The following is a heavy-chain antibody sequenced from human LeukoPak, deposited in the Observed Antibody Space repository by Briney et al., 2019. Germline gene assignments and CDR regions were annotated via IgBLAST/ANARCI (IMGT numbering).Heavy chain of an antibody. V-gene: IGHV3-48*03. D-gene: IGHD3-22*01. CDR1: GFTFSSYE. CDR3: ARGNYYYDSSGYWNYFDY. J-gene: IGHJ4*02. CDR2: ISSSGSTI. Sequence: PGGSLRLSRAASGFTFSSYEMNWVRQAPGKGLEWVSYISSSGSTIYYADSVKGRFTISRDDAKNSLYLQMNSLRAEDTAVYYCARGNYYYDSSGYWNYFDYWGQGTLVTVSS.